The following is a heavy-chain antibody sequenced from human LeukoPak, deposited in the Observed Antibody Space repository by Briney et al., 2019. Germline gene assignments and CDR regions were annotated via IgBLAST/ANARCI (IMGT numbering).Heavy chain of an antibody. Sequence: ASVKVSCKASGYTFTSYYMHWVRQAPGQGLEWMGIINPSGGSTSYAQKFQGRVTMTRDTSTSTVYMELSSLRSEDTAVYYCARDLLAAAGQPYDAFDIWGQGTMVTVSS. J-gene: IGHJ3*02. V-gene: IGHV1-46*01. CDR1: GYTFTSYY. D-gene: IGHD6-13*01. CDR2: INPSGGST. CDR3: ARDLLAAAGQPYDAFDI.